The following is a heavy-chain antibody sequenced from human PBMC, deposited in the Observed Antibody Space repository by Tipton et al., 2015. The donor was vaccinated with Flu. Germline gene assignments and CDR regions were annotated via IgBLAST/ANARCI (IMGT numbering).Heavy chain of an antibody. CDR2: ISGRGDRT. V-gene: IGHV3-23*01. CDR1: GITLSTFA. D-gene: IGHD6-19*01. J-gene: IGHJ6*02. CDR3: VPTPAAVADDPGYYYGMEV. Sequence: GSLRLSCATSGITLSTFAMSWVRQAPGRGLECVSIISGRGDRTYIADSVKGRLAISRDNSKDTVYLHMNRLRADDTAVYYRVPTPAAVADDPGYYYGMEVRGQGTPVTVSS.